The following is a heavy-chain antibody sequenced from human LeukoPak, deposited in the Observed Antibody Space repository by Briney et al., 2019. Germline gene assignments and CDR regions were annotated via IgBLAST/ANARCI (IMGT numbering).Heavy chain of an antibody. D-gene: IGHD3/OR15-3a*01. CDR1: GVSISSSNSY. J-gene: IGHJ4*02. CDR2: IYYSGNT. CDR3: ARQTGSGLFILP. V-gene: IGHV4-39*01. Sequence: ETLSLTCTVSGVSISSSNSYWGWIRQPPGKGLEWIGSIYYSGNTYYNASLKSQVSISIDTSKNQFSPRLTSVTAADTAVYYCARQTGSGLFILPGGQGTLVTVSS.